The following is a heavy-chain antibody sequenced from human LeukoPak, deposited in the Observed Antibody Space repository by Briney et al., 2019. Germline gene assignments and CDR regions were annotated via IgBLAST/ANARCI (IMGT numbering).Heavy chain of an antibody. V-gene: IGHV3-30*18. J-gene: IGHJ4*02. CDR1: GFTFSSYG. Sequence: PGGSLRLSCAASGFTFSSYGMHWVRQAPGKGLEWVAVISYDGSNKYYADSVKGRFTISRDNSKNTLYLQMNSLRAEDTAVYYCAKDQGPYYYDSSGYPAFDYWGQGTLVTVSS. D-gene: IGHD3-22*01. CDR2: ISYDGSNK. CDR3: AKDQGPYYYDSSGYPAFDY.